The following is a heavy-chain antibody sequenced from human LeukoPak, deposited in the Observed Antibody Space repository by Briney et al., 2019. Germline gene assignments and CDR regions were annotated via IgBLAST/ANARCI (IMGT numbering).Heavy chain of an antibody. CDR3: AKDAAAAGPLDYYYYGMDV. J-gene: IGHJ6*02. D-gene: IGHD6-13*01. CDR1: GFTFSSYA. CDR2: ISYDGSNK. V-gene: IGHV3-30-3*01. Sequence: GGSLRLSCAASGFTFSSYAMHWVRQAPGKGLEWVAVISYDGSNKYYADSVKGRFTISRDNSKNTLYLQMNSLRAEDTAVYYCAKDAAAAGPLDYYYYGMDVWGQGTTVTVSS.